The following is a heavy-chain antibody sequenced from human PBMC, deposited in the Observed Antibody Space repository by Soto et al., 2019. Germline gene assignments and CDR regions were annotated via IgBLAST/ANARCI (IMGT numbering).Heavy chain of an antibody. CDR1: GFTFSSNW. V-gene: IGHV3-74*01. D-gene: IGHD6-19*01. Sequence: EVQLVESGGGLVQPGGSLRLSCAASGFTFSSNWMHWVRQGPGKGLVWVSRIDNDGSSRDYADSVKGRFTISRDNAKNTLYLEMSSLRAEDTAVYYCATGSGWYSPVYWGQGTLVTVSS. CDR2: IDNDGSSR. CDR3: ATGSGWYSPVY. J-gene: IGHJ4*02.